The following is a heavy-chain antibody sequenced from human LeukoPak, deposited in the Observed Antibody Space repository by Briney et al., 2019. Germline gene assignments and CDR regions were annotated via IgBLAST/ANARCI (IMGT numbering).Heavy chain of an antibody. CDR1: GFTFSDYY. D-gene: IGHD3-22*01. J-gene: IGHJ6*02. Sequence: PGGSLRLSCAASGFTFSDYYMSWIRQAPGKGLEWVSYISSSGSTIYYADSVKGRFTISRDNAKNSLYLQMNSLRAEDTAVYYCARQPDDSGGYYALGYYYGMDVWGQGTTVTVSS. CDR2: ISSSGSTI. CDR3: ARQPDDSGGYYALGYYYGMDV. V-gene: IGHV3-11*01.